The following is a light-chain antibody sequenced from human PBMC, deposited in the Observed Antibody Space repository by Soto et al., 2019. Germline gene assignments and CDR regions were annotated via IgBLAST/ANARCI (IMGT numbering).Light chain of an antibody. CDR1: QSVSNY. CDR2: DAF. J-gene: IGKJ2*01. V-gene: IGKV3-11*01. Sequence: DIVLTQSPATLSLSPGERATLSCRASQSVSNYLAWYQQKPGQAPRLLIYDAFNRATGIPPRFSGSGSGTDFTLTISSLEPEDFAVYYCQQYGSSRNTFGQGTKVDIK. CDR3: QQYGSSRNT.